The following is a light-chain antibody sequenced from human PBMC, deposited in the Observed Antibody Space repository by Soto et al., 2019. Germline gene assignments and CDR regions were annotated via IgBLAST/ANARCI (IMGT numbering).Light chain of an antibody. CDR1: GSNIGAGYG. CDR2: GSD. Sequence: QSVLTQPPSVPGAPGQTVTISCTGSGSNIGAGYGVQWYQQLPGTAPRLLIYGSDDRPSGVPDRFSASVSGNSASLAITGLQTEDEAVYYCAAWDDILNGLVFGTGTKVTVL. J-gene: IGLJ1*01. CDR3: AAWDDILNGLV. V-gene: IGLV1-40*01.